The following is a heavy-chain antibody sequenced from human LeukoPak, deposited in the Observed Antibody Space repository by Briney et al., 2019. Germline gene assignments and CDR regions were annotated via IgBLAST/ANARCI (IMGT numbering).Heavy chain of an antibody. CDR3: AKDHTVYYYDSSGYFHY. CDR1: GFTVSSNY. CDR2: ISGSGGST. Sequence: GGSLRLSCAASGFTVSSNYMSWVRQAPGKGLEWVSAISGSGGSTYYADSVKGRFTISRDNSKNTLYLQMNSLRAEDTAVYYCAKDHTVYYYDSSGYFHYWGQGTLVTVSS. J-gene: IGHJ4*02. V-gene: IGHV3-23*01. D-gene: IGHD3-22*01.